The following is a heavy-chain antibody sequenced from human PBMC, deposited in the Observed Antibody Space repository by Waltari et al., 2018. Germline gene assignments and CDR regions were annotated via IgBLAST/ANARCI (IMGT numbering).Heavy chain of an antibody. CDR1: GFNFDENA. Sequence: EVQLVESGGGLVQSGRSLRLSCAVSGFNFDENAMHWVRQVPGKGLEWVSSINENSGNLEYVDSVKGRFTISRDNAKNSLYLQMNSLRVEDTALYYCVKDRAYACDMWGQGTMVTVSS. CDR3: VKDRAYACDM. D-gene: IGHD4-17*01. CDR2: INENSGNL. V-gene: IGHV3-9*01. J-gene: IGHJ3*02.